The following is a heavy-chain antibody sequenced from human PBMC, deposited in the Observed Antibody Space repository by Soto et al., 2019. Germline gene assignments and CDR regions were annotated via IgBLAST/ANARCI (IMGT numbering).Heavy chain of an antibody. D-gene: IGHD2-15*01. CDR3: ARLPCRGGSCSYWYFDL. CDR1: DGSISNNDYY. CDR2: INHLAYT. V-gene: IGHV4-39*01. Sequence: QLQLQESGPGLVKPSETLSLTCTVSDGSISNNDYYWGWIRQSPGTGLEWFGSINHLAYTNYNPSLMSRVTMSVDTSKRQFSLKVNSVTAADTAVYYCARLPCRGGSCSYWYFDLWGRGTLVTVSS. J-gene: IGHJ2*01.